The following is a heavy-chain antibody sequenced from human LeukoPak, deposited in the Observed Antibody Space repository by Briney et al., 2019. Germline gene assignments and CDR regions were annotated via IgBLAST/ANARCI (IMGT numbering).Heavy chain of an antibody. CDR3: AAGTGWTSEY. CDR1: GLTSGSYW. J-gene: IGHJ4*02. V-gene: IGHV3-7*03. D-gene: IGHD2-8*02. CDR2: IEHDGSGR. Sequence: GLSLRLSCAASGLTSGSYWMTWVRHTPRQGLEWVANIEHDGSGRNYMESVKGRFTISRDNGKNLLHLQMNDLRAEDTAVYYCAAGTGWTSEYWGQGILVTVSS.